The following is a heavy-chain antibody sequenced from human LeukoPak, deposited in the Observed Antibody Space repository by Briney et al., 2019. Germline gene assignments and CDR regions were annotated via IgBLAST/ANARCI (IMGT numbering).Heavy chain of an antibody. CDR3: ATELGFRNASDI. CDR1: GVTFTDLY. CDR2: ISSSGLTI. D-gene: IGHD3-16*01. V-gene: IGHV3-11*01. J-gene: IGHJ3*02. Sequence: GGSLRLSCTASGVTFTDLYKSWIRQAPAKGLEWVSYISSSGLTIYYADSVKGRFTISRDNAKNSLYLQMNSLRAEDTAVYYCATELGFRNASDIWGQGTMVTVSS.